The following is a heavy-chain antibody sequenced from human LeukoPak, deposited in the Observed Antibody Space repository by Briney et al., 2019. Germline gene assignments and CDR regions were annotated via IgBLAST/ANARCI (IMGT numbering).Heavy chain of an antibody. CDR3: AIEAAAGNYFDY. CDR1: GGSFSGYY. J-gene: IGHJ4*02. Sequence: TSETLSLTCAVYGGSFSGYYWSWIRQPPGKGLEWIGEINHSGSTNYNPSLKSRVTISVDTSKNQFSLKLSSVTAADTAVYYCAIEAAAGNYFDYWGQGTLVTVPS. CDR2: INHSGST. D-gene: IGHD6-13*01. V-gene: IGHV4-34*01.